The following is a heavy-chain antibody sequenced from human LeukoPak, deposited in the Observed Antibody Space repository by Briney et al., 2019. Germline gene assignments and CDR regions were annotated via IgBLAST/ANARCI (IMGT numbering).Heavy chain of an antibody. CDR3: AKDGAPDYHILTAPPHFDY. CDR2: IRGSGGST. V-gene: IGHV3-23*01. D-gene: IGHD3-9*01. J-gene: IGHJ4*02. Sequence: PGGSLRLSCASAGFTFSSDGMSWVRQAPGKGLEWVSAIRGSGGSTYYADPVKGRFTISRDNSKHSLYLQLTRLRAEDTHVYYCAKDGAPDYHILTAPPHFDYWGQGTLVTVSS. CDR1: GFTFSSDG.